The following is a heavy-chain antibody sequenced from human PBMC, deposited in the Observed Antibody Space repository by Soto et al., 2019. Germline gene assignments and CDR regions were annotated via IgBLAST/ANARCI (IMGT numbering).Heavy chain of an antibody. CDR3: VKDMSAAYCGGDCYSLFDY. Sequence: EVQLLESGGGLVQPGGSLRLSCAASGFTFSSYAMSWVRQAPGKGLEWVSAISGSGGRTFYLDSVKGRFTISRDNSKNTLYLQMNSLRAEDTAAYYCVKDMSAAYCGGDCYSLFDYWGQGTLVTVSS. J-gene: IGHJ4*02. CDR2: ISGSGGRT. V-gene: IGHV3-23*01. D-gene: IGHD2-21*02. CDR1: GFTFSSYA.